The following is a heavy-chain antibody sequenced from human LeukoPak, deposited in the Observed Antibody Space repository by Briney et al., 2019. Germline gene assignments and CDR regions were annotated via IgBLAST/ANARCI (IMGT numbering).Heavy chain of an antibody. CDR2: IRPDGSEA. Sequence: GGSLRLSCAASGFTFSSSRMTWVRQAPGKGLEWVAVIRPDGSEAAYVDSVIGRFTISRDNAKNSLFLQMISLRVEDTAVYYCTRDRAYKTFDYWGQGALVTVSS. D-gene: IGHD3-16*01. J-gene: IGHJ4*02. CDR3: TRDRAYKTFDY. CDR1: GFTFSSSR. V-gene: IGHV3-7*04.